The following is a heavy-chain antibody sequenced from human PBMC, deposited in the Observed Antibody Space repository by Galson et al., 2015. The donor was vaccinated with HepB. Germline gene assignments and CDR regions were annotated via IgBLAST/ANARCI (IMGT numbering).Heavy chain of an antibody. D-gene: IGHD3-22*01. J-gene: IGHJ6*03. CDR2: INPSGGST. Sequence: SVKVSCKASGYTFTSYYMHWVRQAPGQGLEWMGIINPSGGSTSYAQKFQGRVTMTRDTSTSTVYMELSSLRSEDTAVYYCARGGPYYYDSSGYFYYYYYMDVWGKGTTVTVSS. V-gene: IGHV1-46*01. CDR1: GYTFTSYY. CDR3: ARGGPYYYDSSGYFYYYYYMDV.